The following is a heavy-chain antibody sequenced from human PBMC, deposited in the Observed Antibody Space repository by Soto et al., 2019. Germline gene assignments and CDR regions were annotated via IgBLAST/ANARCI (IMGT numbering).Heavy chain of an antibody. CDR2: IIPIFGTP. CDR3: ARDQDYYCSGNYYNRIDF. CDR1: GGIFNTYA. D-gene: IGHD3-10*01. Sequence: QVQMVQSGPEVKEPGSSVKLTCKVSGGIFNTYAISWLRQAPGQGLEWMGGIIPIFGTPNYAQRFQGRVTITADEPTSTAYMERRRLRSDDTAVYYCARDQDYYCSGNYYNRIDFWGQGTLFSVSS. V-gene: IGHV1-69*01. J-gene: IGHJ4*02.